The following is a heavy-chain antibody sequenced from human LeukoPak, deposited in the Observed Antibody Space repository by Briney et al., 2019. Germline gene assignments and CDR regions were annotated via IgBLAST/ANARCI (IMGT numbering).Heavy chain of an antibody. CDR1: GGSISDYY. Sequence: LSLTCSVSGGSISDYYWSWIRQAPGKGLEWVGFIRSKTYGGTTEYDASVKDRFTISRDDSKSIAYLQMNSLKTEDTGVYYCTKVEWELPRNWGQGTLVTVST. D-gene: IGHD1-26*01. CDR2: IRSKTYGGTT. CDR3: TKVEWELPRN. V-gene: IGHV3-49*03. J-gene: IGHJ4*02.